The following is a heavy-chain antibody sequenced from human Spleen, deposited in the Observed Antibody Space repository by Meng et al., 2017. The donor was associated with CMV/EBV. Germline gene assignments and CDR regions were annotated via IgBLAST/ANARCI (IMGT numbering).Heavy chain of an antibody. D-gene: IGHD1-14*01. J-gene: IGHJ4*02. CDR2: INPNSGGT. CDR3: ARVYPGVPGDFDY. CDR1: GYTFTGYY. Sequence: ASVKVSCKASGYTFTGYYMHWVRQAPGQGLEWMGWINPNSGGTNYAQKFQGRVTMTRDTSISTAYMELSRLRSDDTAVYYCARVYPGVPGDFDYWGRGTLVTVSS. V-gene: IGHV1-2*02.